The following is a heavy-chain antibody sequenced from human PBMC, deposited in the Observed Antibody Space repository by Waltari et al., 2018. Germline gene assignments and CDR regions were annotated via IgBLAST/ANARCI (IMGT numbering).Heavy chain of an antibody. Sequence: QLQLQESGPGLVKPSETLSLTCTVSGGSISSSSYYWGWIRQRPGKGLEWIGSIYYSGSTYYNPSLKSRVTISVDTSKNQFSLKLSSVTAADMAVYYCARDRTTIKYYYYGMDVWGQGTTVTVSS. CDR2: IYYSGST. V-gene: IGHV4-39*07. D-gene: IGHD5-12*01. CDR1: GGSISSSSYY. CDR3: ARDRTTIKYYYYGMDV. J-gene: IGHJ6*02.